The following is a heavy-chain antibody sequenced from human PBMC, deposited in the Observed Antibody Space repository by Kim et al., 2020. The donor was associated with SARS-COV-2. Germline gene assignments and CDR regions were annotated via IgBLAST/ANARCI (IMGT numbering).Heavy chain of an antibody. V-gene: IGHV4-39*01. J-gene: IGHJ5*02. Sequence: STYYNPSLKSRVTISVDTSKNQFSLKLSSVTAADTAVYYCARLGYCSKGCWFDPWGQGTLVTVSS. CDR2: ST. CDR3: ARLGYCSKGCWFDP. D-gene: IGHD2-2*01.